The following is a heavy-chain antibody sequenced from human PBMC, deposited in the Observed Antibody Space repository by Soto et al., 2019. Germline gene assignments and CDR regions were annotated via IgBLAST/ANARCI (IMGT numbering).Heavy chain of an antibody. Sequence: ESGGGLVKPGGSLRLSCAASGFTFSDYYMIWIRQAPGKGLEWVSYISSSGNSIYYADSVKGRFTISRDSAKNSLYLQMNSLRAEDTAVSYCARDYSDSSGFFGDYYGMDVCGQGTTVTVSS. D-gene: IGHD3-22*01. CDR1: GFTFSDYY. V-gene: IGHV3-11*01. CDR2: ISSSGNSI. CDR3: ARDYSDSSGFFGDYYGMDV. J-gene: IGHJ6*01.